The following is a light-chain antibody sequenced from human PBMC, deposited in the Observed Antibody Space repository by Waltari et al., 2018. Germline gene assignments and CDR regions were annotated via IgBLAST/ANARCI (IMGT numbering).Light chain of an antibody. Sequence: QLVLTQSPSASASLGASVKLTCTLSSGHSPTVIPWLQKRPDKGPRFVMKVNSDGSHNKGDEIPDRFSGSSSGAERYLTISSLQSEDEADYYCQTGGHGTWVFGGGTKLTVL. CDR1: SGHSPTV. V-gene: IGLV4-69*01. CDR3: QTGGHGTWV. J-gene: IGLJ3*02. CDR2: VNSDGSH.